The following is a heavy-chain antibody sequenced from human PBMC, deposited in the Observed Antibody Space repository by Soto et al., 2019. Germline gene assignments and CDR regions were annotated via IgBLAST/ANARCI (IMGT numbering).Heavy chain of an antibody. CDR2: IKQDGSEK. V-gene: IGHV3-7*01. CDR1: GFIFRNYW. Sequence: GGSLRLSCAASGFIFRNYWMSWVRQAPGKGLEWVANIKQDGSEKYYVDSVKGRFTISRDNAKNSLFLQMNSLRAEDTAVYYCARDGEGCSSPSCEAVDNGWFDPWGQGTLVTVSS. CDR3: ARDGEGCSSPSCEAVDNGWFDP. D-gene: IGHD2-2*01. J-gene: IGHJ5*02.